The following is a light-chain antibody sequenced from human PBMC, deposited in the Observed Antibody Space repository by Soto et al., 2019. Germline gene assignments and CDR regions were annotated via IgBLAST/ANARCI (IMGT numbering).Light chain of an antibody. V-gene: IGLV2-14*03. CDR2: DVS. CDR1: SSDVGGYNY. J-gene: IGLJ2*01. CDR3: GSYRSSSAPV. Sequence: QSALTQPASVSGSPGQSITISCTGTSSDVGGYNYVSWYQQHPGKAPKLLIYDVSNRPSGVSNRFSGSKSGNTASLTISGLHAEDEADYYCGSYRSSSAPVFGGGTKLTVL.